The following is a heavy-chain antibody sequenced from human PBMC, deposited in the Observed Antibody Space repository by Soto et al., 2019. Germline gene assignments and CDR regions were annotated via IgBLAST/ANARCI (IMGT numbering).Heavy chain of an antibody. CDR1: GFTFSSYS. CDR2: ISSSSSTK. CDR3: ARGAYYYDSSGLSY. Sequence: EVQLVESGGGLVQPGGSLRLSCAASGFTFSSYSMNWVRQAPGKGLEWVSYISSSSSTKYYADSVKGRFTISRDNAKKSLYLQMHSLRAEDTAVYYCARGAYYYDSSGLSYWGQGTLVTVSS. V-gene: IGHV3-48*01. D-gene: IGHD3-22*01. J-gene: IGHJ4*02.